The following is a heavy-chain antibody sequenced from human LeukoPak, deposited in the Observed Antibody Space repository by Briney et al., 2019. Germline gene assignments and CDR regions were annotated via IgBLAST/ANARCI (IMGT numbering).Heavy chain of an antibody. J-gene: IGHJ4*02. V-gene: IGHV3-48*01. CDR1: GFPFIEYS. CDR2: IGIDSGNT. D-gene: IGHD1-1*01. Sequence: GGSLRLPCTASGFPFIEYSMNWVRQVPGKGLEWISYIGIDSGNTKYADSVRGRFTISADKAKNSLYLQMNSLRVGDTAVYYCARDHNYAFDNWGQGTLVSVAS. CDR3: ARDHNYAFDN.